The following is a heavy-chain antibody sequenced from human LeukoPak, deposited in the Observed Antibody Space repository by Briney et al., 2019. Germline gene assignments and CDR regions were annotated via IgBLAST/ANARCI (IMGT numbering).Heavy chain of an antibody. V-gene: IGHV4-34*01. CDR2: INHSGST. D-gene: IGHD5-18*01. J-gene: IGHJ4*02. Sequence: PSETLSLTCAVYGGSFSGYYWSWIRQPPGKGLEWIGEINHSGSTNYNPSLKSRVTISVDTSKNQFSLKLSSVTAADTAVYYCARAWDTAMELDYWGQGTLVTVSS. CDR1: GGSFSGYY. CDR3: ARAWDTAMELDY.